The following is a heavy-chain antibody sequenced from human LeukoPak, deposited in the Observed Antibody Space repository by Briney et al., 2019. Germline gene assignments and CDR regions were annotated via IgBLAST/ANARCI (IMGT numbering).Heavy chain of an antibody. CDR2: ISSSSSTI. D-gene: IGHD5-18*01. V-gene: IGHV3-48*01. Sequence: GGSLRLSCTGSGFTFGDYALSWFRQAPGKGLEWVSYISSSSSTIYYADSVKGRFTISRDNAKNSLYLQMNSLRAEDTAVYYCARTTEGGYTYDYFYYYYMDVWGKGTTVTISS. J-gene: IGHJ6*03. CDR3: ARTTEGGYTYDYFYYYYMDV. CDR1: GFTFGDYA.